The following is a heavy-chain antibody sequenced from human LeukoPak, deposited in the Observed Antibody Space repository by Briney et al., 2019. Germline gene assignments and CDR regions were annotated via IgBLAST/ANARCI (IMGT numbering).Heavy chain of an antibody. Sequence: SETLSLTCTVSGVSISSRSYYWGWIRQSPGKGLEWIGSFYYSGSTYYNPSLQSRVTISVETSKNQFSLKLSSVTAADTAVYYCARVNYDSSGYYLGYWGQGTLVTVSS. CDR1: GVSISSRSYY. CDR3: ARVNYDSSGYYLGY. J-gene: IGHJ4*02. D-gene: IGHD3-22*01. V-gene: IGHV4-39*07. CDR2: FYYSGST.